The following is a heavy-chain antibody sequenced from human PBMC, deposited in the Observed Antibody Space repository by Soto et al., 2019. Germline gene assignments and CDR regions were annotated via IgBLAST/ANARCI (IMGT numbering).Heavy chain of an antibody. CDR1: GSPLTELS. Sequence: GASVKVSCQISGSPLTELSIHCVRHAPVKVPHCMLGFDPEDGETIYAQKFQGRVTMTEDTSTDTAYMELSSLRSEDTAVYYCATVCDHDFWSGQIPRGDYYGMDVWGQGNTVTVSS. CDR3: ATVCDHDFWSGQIPRGDYYGMDV. CDR2: FDPEDGET. V-gene: IGHV1-24*01. J-gene: IGHJ6*02. D-gene: IGHD3-3*01.